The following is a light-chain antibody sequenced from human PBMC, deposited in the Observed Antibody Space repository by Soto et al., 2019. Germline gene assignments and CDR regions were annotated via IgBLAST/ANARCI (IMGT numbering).Light chain of an antibody. CDR1: QSVSSSY. V-gene: IGKV3-20*01. Sequence: EIVLTQSPGTLSLSPGERATLSCRASQSVSSSYLAWYQQKPGQAPRLLIYGASSRATGIPDRFSGSGSGTDVNLPIRRLEHEDFALYDCQQDSSSPPFTFGAGTKLDIK. CDR2: GAS. CDR3: QQDSSSPPFT. J-gene: IGKJ3*01.